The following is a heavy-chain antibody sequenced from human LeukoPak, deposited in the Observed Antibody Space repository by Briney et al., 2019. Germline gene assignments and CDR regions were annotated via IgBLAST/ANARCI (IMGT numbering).Heavy chain of an antibody. CDR3: ARGPPSGDYYFDY. J-gene: IGHJ4*01. D-gene: IGHD3-10*01. CDR2: IYHSGST. CDR1: GYSISSGYN. V-gene: IGHV4-38-2*02. Sequence: PSETLSLTCTVSGYSISSGYNWGWLRQPPGKGLEWIGSIYHSGSTYYNPSLKSRVTISVDTSKNQFSLKLSSVTAADTAVYYCARGPPSGDYYFDYWGQGTLVTVSS.